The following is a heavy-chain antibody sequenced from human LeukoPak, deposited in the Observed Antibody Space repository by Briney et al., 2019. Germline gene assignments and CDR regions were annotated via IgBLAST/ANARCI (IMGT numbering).Heavy chain of an antibody. V-gene: IGHV3-9*01. CDR3: AKRADPDRYFDY. Sequence: TGGSLRLSCAASGFTFDDHGMSWVRHAPGKGLEWVSGISWNSGSIGYADSVKGRFTISRDNAKNSLYLQMNSLRAEDTALYYCAKRADPDRYFDYWGQGTLVTVSS. CDR1: GFTFDDHG. CDR2: ISWNSGSI. J-gene: IGHJ4*02.